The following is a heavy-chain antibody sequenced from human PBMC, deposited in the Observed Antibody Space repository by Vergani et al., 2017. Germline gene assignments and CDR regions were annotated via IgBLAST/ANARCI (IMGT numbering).Heavy chain of an antibody. D-gene: IGHD1-7*01. CDR2: IIPILGIA. V-gene: IGHV1-69*02. CDR3: ASVELGYGDYDDYGMDV. Sequence: QVQLVQSGAEVKKPGSSVKVSCKASGGTFSSYTISWVRQAPGQGLEWMGRIIPILGIANYAQKFQGRVTITADKSTSTAYMELSSLRSEDTAVYYCASVELGYGDYDDYGMDVWGQGTTVTVSS. J-gene: IGHJ6*02. CDR1: GGTFSSYT.